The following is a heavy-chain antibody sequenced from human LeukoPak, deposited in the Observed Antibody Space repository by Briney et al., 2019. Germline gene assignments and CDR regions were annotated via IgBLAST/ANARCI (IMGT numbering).Heavy chain of an antibody. CDR1: GGTYSSYA. V-gene: IGHV1-69*13. J-gene: IGHJ4*02. CDR3: ATSGSYSSFFDY. CDR2: IIPIFGTA. Sequence: ASVKVSCKASGGTYSSYAISWVRQAPGQGLGWMGGIIPIFGTANYAQKFQGRVTITADESTSTAYMELSSLRSEDTAVYYCATSGSYSSFFDYWGQGTLVTVSS. D-gene: IGHD1-26*01.